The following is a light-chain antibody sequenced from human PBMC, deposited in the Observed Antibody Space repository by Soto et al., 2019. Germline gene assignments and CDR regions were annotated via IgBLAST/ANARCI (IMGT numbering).Light chain of an antibody. CDR1: PSISNY. CDR3: QQSYSTPRT. CDR2: AAS. Sequence: DIQMTQSPSSLSASVGDRVTITCRARPSISNYLNWYQQKPGKAPKLLIYAASSWQSGVPSRVSGSGSGTDFTLTIRSLQPHDFATYYCQQSYSTPRTFGQGTKLEIK. J-gene: IGKJ2*01. V-gene: IGKV1-39*01.